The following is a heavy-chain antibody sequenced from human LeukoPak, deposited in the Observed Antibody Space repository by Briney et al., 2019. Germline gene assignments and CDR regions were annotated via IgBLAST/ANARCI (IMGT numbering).Heavy chain of an antibody. CDR2: ISSNGGST. CDR1: GFTFSDHA. J-gene: IGHJ4*02. V-gene: IGHV3-64*02. D-gene: IGHD2-15*01. CDR3: ARGVVVSATPDY. Sequence: PGGSLRLSXAASGFTFSDHAMHWVRQAQGKGLEYVSTISSNGGSTYYADSVKGRFTISRDNSKNTLYLQMGSPRAEDVAVYYCARGVVVSATPDYWGQGTLVTVSS.